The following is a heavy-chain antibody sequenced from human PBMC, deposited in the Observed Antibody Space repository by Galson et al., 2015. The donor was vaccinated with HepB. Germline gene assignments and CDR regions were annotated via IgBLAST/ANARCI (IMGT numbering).Heavy chain of an antibody. CDR2: IIPIFGTA. Sequence: SVKVSCKASGGTFSSYAISWVRQAPGQGLEWMGGIIPIFGTANYAQKFQGRVTITADESTSTAYMELSSLRSEDTAVYYCARMFSGDNSGYTSEFDYWGQGTLVTVSS. CDR3: ARMFSGDNSGYTSEFDY. J-gene: IGHJ4*02. D-gene: IGHD5-12*01. V-gene: IGHV1-69*13. CDR1: GGTFSSYA.